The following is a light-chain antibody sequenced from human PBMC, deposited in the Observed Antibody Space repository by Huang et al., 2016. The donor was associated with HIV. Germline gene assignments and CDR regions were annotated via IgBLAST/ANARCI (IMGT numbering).Light chain of an antibody. Sequence: EIVMTQSPATLSVSLGERATLSCRASQSLSRNLAWYQQKPGQAPRLLIYGASIRATGSPASFSGSGSGTEFTLTISSLQSEDFAVYYCQQYNKWPPWTFGQGTKVEIK. J-gene: IGKJ1*01. CDR3: QQYNKWPPWT. CDR2: GAS. CDR1: QSLSRN. V-gene: IGKV3-15*01.